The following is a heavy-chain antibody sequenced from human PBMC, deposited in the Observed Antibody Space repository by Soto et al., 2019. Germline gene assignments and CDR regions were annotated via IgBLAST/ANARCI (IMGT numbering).Heavy chain of an antibody. CDR1: GFTFDDYA. CDR2: ISWNSGSI. J-gene: IGHJ4*02. D-gene: IGHD3-10*01. CDR3: AKDTEHAYYGSVKFDY. V-gene: IGHV3-9*01. Sequence: PGGSLRLSCAASGFTFDDYAMHWVRQAPGKGLEWVSGISWNSGSIGYADSVKGRFTISRDNAKNSLYLQMNSLRAEDTALYYCAKDTEHAYYGSVKFDYWGQGTLVTVSS.